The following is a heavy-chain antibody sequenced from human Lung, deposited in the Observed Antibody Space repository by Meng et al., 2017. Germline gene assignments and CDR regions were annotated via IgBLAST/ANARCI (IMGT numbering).Heavy chain of an antibody. Sequence: QGQLVQYGAEVKKPGASVKVPCKPSGYNFPDYYIPWVRQAPGQGLGWMGRIDPKNGDTHYAQKFQGRVTMTGDTYISTAYMDLSGLRSDDTAVYYCARDEDISAAGKLFGDYWGQGTLVTVSS. CDR1: GYNFPDYY. CDR2: IDPKNGDT. CDR3: ARDEDISAAGKLFGDY. D-gene: IGHD6-13*01. V-gene: IGHV1-2*06. J-gene: IGHJ4*02.